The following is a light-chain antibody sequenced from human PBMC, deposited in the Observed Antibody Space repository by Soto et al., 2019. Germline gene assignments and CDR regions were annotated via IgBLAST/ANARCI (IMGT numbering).Light chain of an antibody. V-gene: IGKV3-15*01. Sequence: EIVMTQSPATLSVYPGERATLSCRASQSISSNLAWYQQKPGQAPRLLIYDTSTRATGIPARFSGSGSGTEFTLTVSSLRSEDSAVYYCQQYNYWPITFGQGTRLE. CDR2: DTS. CDR3: QQYNYWPIT. CDR1: QSISSN. J-gene: IGKJ5*01.